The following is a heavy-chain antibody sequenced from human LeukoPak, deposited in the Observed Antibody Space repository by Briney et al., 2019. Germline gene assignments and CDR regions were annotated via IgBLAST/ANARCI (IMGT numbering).Heavy chain of an antibody. V-gene: IGHV4-38-2*02. CDR2: IYTSGST. CDR3: ARTTIKYCSSTSCFGVWFDP. CDR1: GYSISSGYY. J-gene: IGHJ5*02. D-gene: IGHD2-2*01. Sequence: PSETLSLTCTVSGYSISSGYYWGWIRQPPGKGLEWIGRIYTSGSTNYNPSLKSRVTMSVDTSKNQFSLKLSSVTAADTAVYYCARTTIKYCSSTSCFGVWFDPWGQGTLVTVSS.